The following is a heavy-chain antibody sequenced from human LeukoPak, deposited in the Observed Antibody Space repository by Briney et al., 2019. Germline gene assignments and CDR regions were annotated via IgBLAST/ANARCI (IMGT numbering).Heavy chain of an antibody. CDR2: IYTRGTT. CDR3: ARSRPAPKEFDH. D-gene: IGHD2-2*01. Sequence: PSETLSLTCTVSDDSISDYCWSWIRQPPGKGLEWIGYIYTRGTTNYNPSLKSRVTMSADTSKNQFSLKLDSVTAADTAVYYCARSRPAPKEFDHWGQGTLVTVSS. J-gene: IGHJ4*02. V-gene: IGHV4-4*09. CDR1: DDSISDYC.